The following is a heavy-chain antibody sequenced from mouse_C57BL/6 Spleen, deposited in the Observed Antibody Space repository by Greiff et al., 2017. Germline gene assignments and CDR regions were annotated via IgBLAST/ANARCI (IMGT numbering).Heavy chain of an antibody. V-gene: IGHV5-16*01. J-gene: IGHJ1*03. CDR1: GFTFSDYY. D-gene: IGHD2-2*01. CDR2: INSDGSST. CDR3: ARDRGYNWYFDV. Sequence: EVKLMESEGGLVQPGSSMKLSCTASGFTFSDYYMAWVRQVPEKGLEWVANINSDGSSTYYLDSLKSRFIISRDNAKNILYLQMSSLKSEDTATYYCARDRGYNWYFDVWGTGTTVTVSS.